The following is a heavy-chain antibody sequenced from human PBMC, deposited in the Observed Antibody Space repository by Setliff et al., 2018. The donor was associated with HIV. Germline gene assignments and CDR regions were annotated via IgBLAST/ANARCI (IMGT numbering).Heavy chain of an antibody. CDR3: ARHLRPRGVAVSDAFDI. V-gene: IGHV4-59*08. Sequence: PSETLSLTCSAAGGPISSYYWSWIRQPPGKGLECIGYIYSSGSTNYSPSRKSRVTIPVDTSKNQLSLKLRSVTAADTAVDYCARHLRPRGVAVSDAFDIWGQGTMVTVSS. CDR1: GGPISSYY. CDR2: IYSSGST. J-gene: IGHJ3*02. D-gene: IGHD2-15*01.